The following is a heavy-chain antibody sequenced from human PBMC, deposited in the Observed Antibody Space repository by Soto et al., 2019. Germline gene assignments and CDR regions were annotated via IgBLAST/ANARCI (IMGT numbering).Heavy chain of an antibody. CDR3: ARELLKAVAGTRNYYYGMDV. V-gene: IGHV3-33*01. Sequence: QVQLVESGGGVVQPGRSLRLSCAASGFTFSSYGMHWVRQAPGKGLEWVAVMWYDGRNKYYADSVKGRFTISRDTSKNTLYLQMNSLRAEDTAVYYCARELLKAVAGTRNYYYGMDVWGQGTTVTVSS. CDR1: GFTFSSYG. J-gene: IGHJ6*02. D-gene: IGHD6-19*01. CDR2: MWYDGRNK.